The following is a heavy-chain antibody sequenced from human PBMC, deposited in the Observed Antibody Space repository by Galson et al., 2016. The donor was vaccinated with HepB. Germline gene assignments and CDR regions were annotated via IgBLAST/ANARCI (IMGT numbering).Heavy chain of an antibody. CDR3: AREKIGINYYYGMDV. V-gene: IGHV1-3*01. CDR1: GYTFTTHS. Sequence: SVKVSCKASGYTFTTHSMHWVRQAPGQRLEWMGWINVGNGNTKYSQKFQGRVTITRDTSASTAYMELSSLRSEDTAVYYCAREKIGINYYYGMDVWGQGTTVTVSS. CDR2: INVGNGNT. J-gene: IGHJ6*02. D-gene: IGHD1-1*01.